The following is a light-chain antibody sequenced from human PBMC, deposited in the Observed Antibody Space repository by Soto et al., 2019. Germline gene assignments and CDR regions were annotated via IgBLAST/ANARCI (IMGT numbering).Light chain of an antibody. CDR1: QGIIND. CDR2: AAS. V-gene: IGKV1-27*01. CDR3: QKYNSAPRT. Sequence: IQMTQSPSALSASVGDRVTITCRARQGIINDLAWYQQKPGKVPKLLIYAASTMQSGVPSRFSGSGSGTDFTLTISSLQPEDVATYYCQKYNSAPRTFGQGTKVEIK. J-gene: IGKJ1*01.